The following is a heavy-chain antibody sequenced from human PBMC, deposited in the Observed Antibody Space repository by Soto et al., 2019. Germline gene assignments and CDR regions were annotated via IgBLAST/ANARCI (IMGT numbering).Heavy chain of an antibody. J-gene: IGHJ4*02. V-gene: IGHV4-59*01. CDR2: IYYSGST. D-gene: IGHD5-12*01. CDR1: GGSISSYY. CDR3: ARDGRDGYNRIFDY. Sequence: SETLSLTCTVSGGSISSYYWSWIRQPPGKGLEWIGYIYYSGSTNYNPSLKSRVTISVDTSKNQFSLKLRSVTAADTAVYYCARDGRDGYNRIFDYWGQGTLVTVSS.